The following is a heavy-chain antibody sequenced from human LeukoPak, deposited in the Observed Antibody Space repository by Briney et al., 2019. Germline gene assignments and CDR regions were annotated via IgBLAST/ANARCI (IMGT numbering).Heavy chain of an antibody. CDR1: SGSFSGYY. J-gene: IGHJ4*02. Sequence: SETLSLTCAVYSGSFSGYYWSWIRQPPGKGLEWIGEITHSGSTYYNPSLKSRVTISVDTSKNQFSLKLSSVTAADTAVYYCASCPWFGEDVGYWGQGTLVTVSS. CDR3: ASCPWFGEDVGY. D-gene: IGHD3-10*01. V-gene: IGHV4-34*01. CDR2: ITHSGST.